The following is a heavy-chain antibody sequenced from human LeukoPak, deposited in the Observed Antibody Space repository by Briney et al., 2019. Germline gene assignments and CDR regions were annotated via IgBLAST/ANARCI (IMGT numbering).Heavy chain of an antibody. CDR1: GGTFSSYA. D-gene: IGHD7-27*01. J-gene: IGHJ4*02. CDR3: ARGGVAXXTGVN. V-gene: IGHV1-69*04. Sequence: ASVKVSCKASGGTFSSYAISWVRQAPGQGLEWMGRIIPIRGIANYAQKFQGRVTITADKSTSTAYMELSSLRSEDTAVYYCARGGVAXXTGVNWGQGTLVTVSS. CDR2: IIPIRGIA.